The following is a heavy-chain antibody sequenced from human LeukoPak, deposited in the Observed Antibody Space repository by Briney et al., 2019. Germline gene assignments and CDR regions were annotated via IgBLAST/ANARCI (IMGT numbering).Heavy chain of an antibody. Sequence: PGRSLRLSCAASGFTFSSYAMHWVRQAPGKGLEWVAVISYDGSNKYYADSVKGRFTISRDNSKNTLYLQMNSLRAEDTAVYYCARDIVVLQYNYYYGMDVWGQGTTVTVSS. J-gene: IGHJ6*02. D-gene: IGHD2-15*01. CDR3: ARDIVVLQYNYYYGMDV. V-gene: IGHV3-30*04. CDR1: GFTFSSYA. CDR2: ISYDGSNK.